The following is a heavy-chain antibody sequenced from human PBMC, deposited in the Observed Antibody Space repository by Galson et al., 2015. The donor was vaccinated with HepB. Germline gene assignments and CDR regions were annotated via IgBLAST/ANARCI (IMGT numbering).Heavy chain of an antibody. J-gene: IGHJ4*02. CDR1: GGSISSSF. Sequence: SETLSLTCTVSGGSISSSFWSWIRQSPGKGLEWIGYIFHTGSTNYNPSLKSRVTMSVDTSKNQFSLRLGSVTAADTAVYFCARAPSAIVVRYFDVWGQGNLVTVSS. V-gene: IGHV4-59*01. CDR3: ARAPSAIVVRYFDV. D-gene: IGHD3-22*01. CDR2: IFHTGST.